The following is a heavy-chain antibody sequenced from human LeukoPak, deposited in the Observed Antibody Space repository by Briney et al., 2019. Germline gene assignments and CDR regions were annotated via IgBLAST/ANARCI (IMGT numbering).Heavy chain of an antibody. CDR3: ARGGYSSGYDY. Sequence: GGSLRLSCAASGFTFSDYWIHWVRQAPGKGLVWVSRINTDGTSTTYADSVRGRFTISRDNAKNSLYLQMNSLRAEDTAVYYCARGGYSSGYDYWGQGTLVTVSS. J-gene: IGHJ4*02. CDR1: GFTFSDYW. CDR2: INTDGTST. D-gene: IGHD6-19*01. V-gene: IGHV3-74*01.